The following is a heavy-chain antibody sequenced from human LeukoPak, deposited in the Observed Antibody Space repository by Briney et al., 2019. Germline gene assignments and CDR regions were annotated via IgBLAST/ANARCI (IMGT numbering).Heavy chain of an antibody. CDR1: GFTFSSYG. Sequence: GRSLRLSCAASGFTFSSYGMHWVRQAPGKGLEWVAVIWYDGSNKYYVDSVKGRFTISRDNSKNTLYLQMNSLRAEDTAVYYCARDSSTTILYYYYYSMDVWGQGTTVTVSS. CDR3: ARDSSTTILYYYYYSMDV. V-gene: IGHV3-33*01. CDR2: IWYDGSNK. J-gene: IGHJ6*02. D-gene: IGHD4-11*01.